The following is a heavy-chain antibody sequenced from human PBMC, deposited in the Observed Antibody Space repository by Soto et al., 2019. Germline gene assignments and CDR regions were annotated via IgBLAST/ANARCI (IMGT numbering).Heavy chain of an antibody. CDR3: ARETQIQLWPRSYYGMDV. D-gene: IGHD5-18*01. V-gene: IGHV3-48*02. Sequence: GGSLRLSCAASGFTFSSYSMSWVRQAPGKGLEWVSYISSSSSTIYYADSVKGRFTISRDNDKNSLYLQMNSLRDEDTAVYYCARETQIQLWPRSYYGMDVWGQGTTVTAP. CDR1: GFTFSSYS. J-gene: IGHJ6*02. CDR2: ISSSSSTI.